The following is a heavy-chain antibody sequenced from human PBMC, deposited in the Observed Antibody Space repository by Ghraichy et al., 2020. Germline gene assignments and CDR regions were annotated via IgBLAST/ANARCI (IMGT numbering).Heavy chain of an antibody. V-gene: IGHV4-34*01. D-gene: IGHD4-23*01. Sequence: SETLSLTCAVYGGSFSGYYWSWIRQPPGKGLEWIGEINHSGSTNYNPSLKSRVTISVDTSKNQFSLKLSSVTAADTAVYYCARGGIAVVTLSRQQYPTQYYYYYGMDVWGQGTTVTVSS. CDR1: GGSFSGYY. CDR2: INHSGST. CDR3: ARGGIAVVTLSRQQYPTQYYYYYGMDV. J-gene: IGHJ6*02.